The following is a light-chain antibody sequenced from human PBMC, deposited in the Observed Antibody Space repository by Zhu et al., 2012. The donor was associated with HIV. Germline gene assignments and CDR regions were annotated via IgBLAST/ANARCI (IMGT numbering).Light chain of an antibody. CDR3: QLYGTSPPLT. CDR1: QTVSRNY. J-gene: IGKJ4*01. Sequence: EIVLTQSPGTLSLSPGERATLSCRASQTVSRNYLAWYQQKPGQAPRLLIYGASRRVTGIPDRFSGSGSGTDFTLTISRLEPEDFVVYYCQLYGTSPPLTFGGGTKVEMK. CDR2: GAS. V-gene: IGKV3-20*01.